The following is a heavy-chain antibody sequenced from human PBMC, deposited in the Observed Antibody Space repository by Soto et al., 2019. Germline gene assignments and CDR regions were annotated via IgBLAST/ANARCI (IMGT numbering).Heavy chain of an antibody. CDR3: AIFLEYGQYSYSGRDV. Sequence: SVKVSCKASGGTFSSYAISWVRQAPGQGLEWMGGIIPIFGTANYAQKFQGRVTITADKSTSTAYMELSSLRSEDTAVYYCAIFLEYGQYSYSGRDVGGKGPAVTAPS. V-gene: IGHV1-69*06. D-gene: IGHD3-3*01. CDR2: IIPIFGTA. J-gene: IGHJ6*04. CDR1: GGTFSSYA.